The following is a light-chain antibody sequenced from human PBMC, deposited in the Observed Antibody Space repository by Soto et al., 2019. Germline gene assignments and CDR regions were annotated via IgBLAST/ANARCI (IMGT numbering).Light chain of an antibody. J-gene: IGKJ4*02. CDR2: GAS. CDR1: QSVSSRS. V-gene: IGKV3-20*01. Sequence: EIVLTQSPGTLSLSPGERATLSCRASQSVSSRSLAWYQQKPGQAPRLLIYGASSRATGIPDRFSGSGSGTDFTLTVSRLEPEDFAVYYCQQYGSSPLTFGRGTKVDIK. CDR3: QQYGSSPLT.